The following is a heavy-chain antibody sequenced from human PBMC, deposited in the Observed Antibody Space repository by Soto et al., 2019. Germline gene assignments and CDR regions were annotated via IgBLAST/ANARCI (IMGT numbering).Heavy chain of an antibody. CDR3: ASELTGTAYVDV. J-gene: IGHJ2*01. CDR1: GYTFTNYH. V-gene: IGHV1-46*04. Sequence: QVQLVQSGAEVKKPGASVKVSCKASGYTFTNYHMHWVRQAPGLGLEWMGTINLSDGGTGYTERLQSRVTMTRDTSTSTGYMELSSLRSEDTAVYYCASELTGTAYVDVWGRGTLVTVSS. CDR2: INLSDGGT. D-gene: IGHD1-20*01.